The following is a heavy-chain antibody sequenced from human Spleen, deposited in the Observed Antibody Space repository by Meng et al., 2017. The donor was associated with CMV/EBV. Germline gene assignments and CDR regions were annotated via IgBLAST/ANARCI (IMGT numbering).Heavy chain of an antibody. V-gene: IGHV4-34*01. J-gene: IGHJ4*02. CDR3: ARARIQLWLGPHYFDY. CDR1: GGSFNDYY. CDR2: INHSGST. D-gene: IGHD5-18*01. Sequence: GSLRLSCAVYGGSFNDYYWSWIRQPPGKGLEWIGEINHSGSTNYNPSLKSRVTISADTSKNQFSLKLGSVTAADTAVYYCARARIQLWLGPHYFDYWGQGTLVTVSS.